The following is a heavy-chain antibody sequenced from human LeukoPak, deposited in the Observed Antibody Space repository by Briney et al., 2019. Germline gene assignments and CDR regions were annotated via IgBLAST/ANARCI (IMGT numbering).Heavy chain of an antibody. CDR2: IYYSGST. CDR3: AREQLELGCDY. Sequence: SQTLSLTCTVSVGSISSGDYYWSWVRQPPGKCLEWIGYIYYSGSTYYNPSLKSRVTISVDTSKNQFSLKLSSVPAADTAVYYCAREQLELGCDYWGQGTLVTVSS. D-gene: IGHD6-13*01. CDR1: VGSISSGDYY. V-gene: IGHV4-30-4*01. J-gene: IGHJ4*02.